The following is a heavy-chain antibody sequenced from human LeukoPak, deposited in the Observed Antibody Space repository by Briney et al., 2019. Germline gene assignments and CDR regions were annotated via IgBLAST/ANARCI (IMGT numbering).Heavy chain of an antibody. Sequence: ASVKVSCKASGYTFTGYYLHWLRQATGHGLGWMGWINPNSGDTNYAQKFQGRVTMTRETSMSTAYMDLRWLKSDDTAVYFCARGPLEYCSGGSCYSGRNWFDPWGQGTLVTVSS. D-gene: IGHD2-15*01. CDR2: INPNSGDT. CDR3: ARGPLEYCSGGSCYSGRNWFDP. V-gene: IGHV1-2*02. CDR1: GYTFTGYY. J-gene: IGHJ5*02.